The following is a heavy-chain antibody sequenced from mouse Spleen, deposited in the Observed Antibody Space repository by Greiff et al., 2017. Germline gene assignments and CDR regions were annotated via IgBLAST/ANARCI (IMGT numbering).Heavy chain of an antibody. CDR3: AREAIYYYGSSPAWFAY. CDR2: INPNNGGT. V-gene: IGHV1-26*01. J-gene: IGHJ3*01. D-gene: IGHD1-1*01. CDR1: GYTFTDYY. Sequence: VQLQQSGPELVKPGASVKISCKASGYTFTDYYMNWVKQSHGKSLEWIGDINPNNGGTSYNQKFKGKATLTVDKSSSTAYMELRSLTSEDSAVYYCAREAIYYYGSSPAWFAYWGQGTLVTVSA.